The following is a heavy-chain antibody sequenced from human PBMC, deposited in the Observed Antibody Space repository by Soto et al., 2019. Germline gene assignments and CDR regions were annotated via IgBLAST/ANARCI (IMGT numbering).Heavy chain of an antibody. CDR3: SRENWFQDY. CDR2: INVDGSAQ. CDR1: GFIFTRYY. J-gene: IGHJ4*02. D-gene: IGHD3-9*01. Sequence: WGSLLVSCASSGFIFTRYYMTWVRQAPGKGLEWVASINVDGSAQFYVDSVKGRFIISRDNARSSLYLQMNSLRAEDPALYFCSRENWFQDYWGPGTMVTVSS. V-gene: IGHV3-7*03.